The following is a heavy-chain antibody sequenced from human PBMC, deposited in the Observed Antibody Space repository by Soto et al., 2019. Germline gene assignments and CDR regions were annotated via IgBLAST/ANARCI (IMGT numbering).Heavy chain of an antibody. D-gene: IGHD3-16*01. CDR3: VRGGKTAGAFDI. CDR2: IWNDGDRK. V-gene: IGHV3-33*01. J-gene: IGHJ3*02. CDR1: GFTFSNYG. Sequence: QVQLVESGGGVVQPGRSLRLSCAASGFTFSNYGMHWVRQAPGKGLEWVAVIWNDGDRKYYEDSVEGRFTISRDNSENTLFLQMNSLTAEDSAVYYCVRGGKTAGAFDIWGQGTRVTVSS.